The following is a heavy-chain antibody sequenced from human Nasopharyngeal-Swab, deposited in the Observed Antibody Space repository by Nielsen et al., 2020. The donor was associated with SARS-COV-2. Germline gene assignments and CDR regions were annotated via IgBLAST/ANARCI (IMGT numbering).Heavy chain of an antibody. D-gene: IGHD1-14*01. CDR1: GGSVSSGSYY. CDR3: ARVTPEPDGDFDY. J-gene: IGHJ4*02. V-gene: IGHV4-61*01. CDR2: IYYSGST. Sequence: SETLPLTCTVSGGSVSSGSYYWSWIRQPPGKGLEWIGYIYYSGSTNYNPSLKSRVTISVDTSKNQFSLKLSSVTAADTAVYYCARVTPEPDGDFDYWGQGTLVTVSS.